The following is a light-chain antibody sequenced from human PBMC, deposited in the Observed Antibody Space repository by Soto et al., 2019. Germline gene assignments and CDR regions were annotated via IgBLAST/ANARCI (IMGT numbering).Light chain of an antibody. J-gene: IGKJ3*01. CDR2: DAS. CDR3: QQRSNWPRT. V-gene: IGKV3-11*01. Sequence: EIVLTQSPATLSLSPGERATLSCRARQSVSSYLAWYQQKPGQAPRLLIYDASNMATCIPARFSGSGSGTDFSLTIISLEPEDFAVYYRQQRSNWPRTFGHGTTVDI. CDR1: QSVSSY.